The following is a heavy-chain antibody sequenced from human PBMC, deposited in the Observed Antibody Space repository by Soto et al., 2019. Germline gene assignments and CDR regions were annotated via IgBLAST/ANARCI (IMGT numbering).Heavy chain of an antibody. V-gene: IGHV1-58*02. Sequence: SLKVSCKASGLTFSSSAIHWVRQASGQRLEWIGWIVVGSGNTNYAQKFQERVTITRDMSTSTAYMELSSLRSEDTAVYYCAAGKGLVPYDAFDIWGQGTMVNVSS. D-gene: IGHD3-10*01. J-gene: IGHJ3*02. CDR1: GLTFSSSA. CDR2: IVVGSGNT. CDR3: AAGKGLVPYDAFDI.